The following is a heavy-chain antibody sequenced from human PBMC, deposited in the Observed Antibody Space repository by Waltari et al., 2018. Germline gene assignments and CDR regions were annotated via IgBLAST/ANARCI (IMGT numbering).Heavy chain of an antibody. D-gene: IGHD3-9*01. Sequence: QVQLVQSGAEVKKPRSSLKVSCKASGGTFSSYAISWVRQAPGQGLEWMGGIIPILGIANYAQKFQGRVTITADESTSTAYMELSSLRSEDTAVYYCARDLYYDILTGGDYWGQGTLVTVSS. V-gene: IGHV1-69*04. CDR1: GGTFSSYA. CDR2: IIPILGIA. CDR3: ARDLYYDILTGGDY. J-gene: IGHJ4*02.